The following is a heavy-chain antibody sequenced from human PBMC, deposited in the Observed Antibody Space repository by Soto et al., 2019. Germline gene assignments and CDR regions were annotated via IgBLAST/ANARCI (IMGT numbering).Heavy chain of an antibody. V-gene: IGHV3-30*18. CDR2: ISYDGSNK. CDR1: GFTFSSYG. Sequence: GGSLRLSCAASGFTFSSYGMHWVRQAPGKGLEWVAVISYDGSNKYYADSVKGRFTISRDNSKNTLYLQMNSLRAEDTAVYYCAKDRAPDSSGWYYFDYWGQGTLATVSS. CDR3: AKDRAPDSSGWYYFDY. J-gene: IGHJ4*02. D-gene: IGHD6-19*01.